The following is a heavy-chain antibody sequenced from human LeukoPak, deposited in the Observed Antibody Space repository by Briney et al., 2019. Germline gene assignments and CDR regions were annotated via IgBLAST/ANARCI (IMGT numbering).Heavy chain of an antibody. CDR2: INPSGGST. J-gene: IGHJ3*02. V-gene: IGHV1-46*01. D-gene: IGHD5-12*01. CDR1: GYTFTSYY. Sequence: ASVKVSCKASGYTFTSYYMHWVRQAPGQGLEWMGIINPSGGSTSYAQKFQGRVTMTRDMSTSTVYMELSSLRSEDTAMYYCARDPDSGYDWMDIWGQGTMVTVSS. CDR3: ARDPDSGYDWMDI.